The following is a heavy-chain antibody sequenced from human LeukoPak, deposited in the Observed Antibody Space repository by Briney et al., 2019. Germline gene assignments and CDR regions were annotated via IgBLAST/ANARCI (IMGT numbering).Heavy chain of an antibody. CDR3: AREGVGATSFDY. V-gene: IGHV4-59*01. CDR1: GGSISSYY. D-gene: IGHD1-26*01. Sequence: SETLSLTCTVSGGSISSYYWGWIRQPPGKGLEWIGYIYYSGSTNYNPSLKSRVTISVDTSKNQFSLKLSSVTAADTAVYYCAREGVGATSFDYWGQGTLVTVSS. CDR2: IYYSGST. J-gene: IGHJ4*02.